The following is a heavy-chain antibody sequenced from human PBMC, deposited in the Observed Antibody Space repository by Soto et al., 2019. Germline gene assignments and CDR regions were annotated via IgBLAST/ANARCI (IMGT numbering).Heavy chain of an antibody. Sequence: QVQLVQSGAEVKKPGASVKVSCKASGHTFTSYGITWVRQAPGKGLEWMGWISANNGNTNYAQKPQGRVTMTTDTSPSTVYMELRSLTSDATAVYYCSILFREGWRGADYGMDVWGQGTTVTVSS. CDR2: ISANNGNT. D-gene: IGHD3-9*01. J-gene: IGHJ6*02. CDR1: GHTFTSYG. V-gene: IGHV1-18*01. CDR3: SILFREGWRGADYGMDV.